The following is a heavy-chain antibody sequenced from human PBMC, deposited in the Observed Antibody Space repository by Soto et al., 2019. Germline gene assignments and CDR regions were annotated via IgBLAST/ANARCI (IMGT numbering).Heavy chain of an antibody. J-gene: IGHJ4*02. CDR3: ARDYCSGTTCYLFDY. CDR1: GYRFTNYW. D-gene: IGHD2-2*01. V-gene: IGHV5-51*01. CDR2: IYPGDSDT. Sequence: GESLKISCKGSGYRFTNYWIGWVRQMPGKGLEWMGIIYPGDSDTRYSPSFQGQVTISADKSINTAYLQWSSLKASDTAMYYCARDYCSGTTCYLFDYWGQGTQVTVSS.